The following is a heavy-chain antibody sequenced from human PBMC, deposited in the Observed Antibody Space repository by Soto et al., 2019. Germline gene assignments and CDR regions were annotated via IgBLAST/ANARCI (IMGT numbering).Heavy chain of an antibody. D-gene: IGHD3-10*02. CDR3: ARLVYVHWIDP. CDR1: GGSISSDSHF. CDR2: MFYSGKS. V-gene: IGHV4-39*01. J-gene: IGHJ5*02. Sequence: SEPLSLTCTVSGGSISSDSHFWGWIRQPPGAGLELIASMFYSGKSYYNPSLKSRVTISVDTSKNQFSLKLSSVTAADTAVYFCARLVYVHWIDPWGQGTLVTVSS.